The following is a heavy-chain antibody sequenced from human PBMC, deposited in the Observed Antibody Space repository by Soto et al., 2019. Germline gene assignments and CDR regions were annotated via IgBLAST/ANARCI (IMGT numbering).Heavy chain of an antibody. V-gene: IGHV1-18*01. D-gene: IGHD6-6*01. Sequence: ASVKVSCKASGGTFSSYAISWVRQAPGQGLEWMGWIIAYNGNTNYAQKFQGRVTMTTDESTSTAYMELRSLRSDDTAVYYCARNPRSSSLDYWGQGTLVTVSS. CDR2: IIAYNGNT. CDR3: ARNPRSSSLDY. J-gene: IGHJ4*02. CDR1: GGTFSSYA.